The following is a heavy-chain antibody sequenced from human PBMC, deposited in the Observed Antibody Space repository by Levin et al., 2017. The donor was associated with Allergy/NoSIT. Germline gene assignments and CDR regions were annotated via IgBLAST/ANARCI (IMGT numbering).Heavy chain of an antibody. CDR3: ARGSWATGIAVAGTRGFLNY. D-gene: IGHD6-19*01. Sequence: LSLTCAASGFTFNNYWMHWVRQAPGKGLVWVSRINSDGSSTSYADSVKGRFTVSRDNARNTLYLQMNSLRAEDTAVYYCARGSWATGIAVAGTRGFLNYWGQGTLVTVSS. V-gene: IGHV3-74*01. CDR1: GFTFNNYW. J-gene: IGHJ4*02. CDR2: INSDGSST.